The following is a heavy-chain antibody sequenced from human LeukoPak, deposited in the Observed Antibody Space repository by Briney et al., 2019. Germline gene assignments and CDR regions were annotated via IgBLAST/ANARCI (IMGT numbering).Heavy chain of an antibody. CDR3: AKEGHIVVVTAIYGGGAFDI. J-gene: IGHJ3*02. CDR2: ISYDGSNK. D-gene: IGHD2-21*02. CDR1: GFTFSSYG. V-gene: IGHV3-30*18. Sequence: GRSLRLSCAASGFTFSSYGMHWVRQAPGKGLEWVAVISYDGSNKYYADSVKGRFTISRDNSKNTLHLQMNSLRAEDTAVYYCAKEGHIVVVTAIYGGGAFDIWGQGTMVTVSS.